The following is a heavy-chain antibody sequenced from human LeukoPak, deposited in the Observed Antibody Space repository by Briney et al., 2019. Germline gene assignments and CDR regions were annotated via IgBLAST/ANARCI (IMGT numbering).Heavy chain of an antibody. Sequence: GRSLRLSCAASGFTFSSYSMNWVRQAPGKGLEWVSYISSSSSTIYYADSVKGRFTISRDNAKNSLYLQMNSLRAEDTAVYYCTCSSSWYIDYWGQGTLVTVSS. J-gene: IGHJ4*02. CDR1: GFTFSSYS. CDR2: ISSSSSTI. V-gene: IGHV3-48*01. D-gene: IGHD6-13*01. CDR3: TCSSSWYIDY.